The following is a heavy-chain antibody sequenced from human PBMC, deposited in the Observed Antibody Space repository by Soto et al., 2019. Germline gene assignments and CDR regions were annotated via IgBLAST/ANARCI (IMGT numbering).Heavy chain of an antibody. CDR2: IIPIFGTA. CDR1: GGTFSSYA. Sequence: VASVKVSCKASGGTFSSYAISWVRQAPGQGLEWMGGIIPIFGTANYAQKFQGRVTITADESTSTAYMELSSLRSEDTAVYYCARERPRGYSYGPPSEGMDVWGQGTTVTVSS. V-gene: IGHV1-69*13. D-gene: IGHD5-18*01. CDR3: ARERPRGYSYGPPSEGMDV. J-gene: IGHJ6*02.